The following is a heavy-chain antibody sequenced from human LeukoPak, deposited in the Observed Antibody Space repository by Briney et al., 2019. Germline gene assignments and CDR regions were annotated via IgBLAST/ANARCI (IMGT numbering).Heavy chain of an antibody. D-gene: IGHD2-2*01. CDR3: ARYCSSTSCYYDY. J-gene: IGHJ4*02. Sequence: SETLSLTCAVSGYSISSGYYWGWIRQPPGKGLEWIGSIYRSGSTYYNPSLKSRVTISVDTSKNQFSLKLSSVTAADTAVYYCARYCSSTSCYYDYWGQGTLVTVSS. CDR2: IYRSGST. V-gene: IGHV4-38-2*01. CDR1: GYSISSGYY.